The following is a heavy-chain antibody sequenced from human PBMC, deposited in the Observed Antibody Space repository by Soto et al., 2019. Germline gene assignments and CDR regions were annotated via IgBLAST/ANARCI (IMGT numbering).Heavy chain of an antibody. CDR2: VHYSGRA. D-gene: IGHD1-1*01. CDR1: GGSISSFY. Sequence: PSETLSLTCSVSGGSISSFYWTWIRQPPGKGLDWIGYVHYSGRATYNPSLKSRVSISVDTSKNQFSLNMSSVTAADTAVYYCARDFTTADAFDIWGQGTMVTVS. J-gene: IGHJ3*02. CDR3: ARDFTTADAFDI. V-gene: IGHV4-59*01.